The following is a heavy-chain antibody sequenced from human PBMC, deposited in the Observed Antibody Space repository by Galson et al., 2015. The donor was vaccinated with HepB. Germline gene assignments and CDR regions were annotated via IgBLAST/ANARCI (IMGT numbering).Heavy chain of an antibody. CDR3: AKGWSAVFYDTDV. CDR2: ISGSGGRT. D-gene: IGHD2-8*01. V-gene: IGHV3-23*01. Sequence: SLRLSCAASGFTFSSYAINWVRQAPGKGLEWVSSISGSGGRTRYADSVKGRFTISRDNSKNTLYLQMNSLRAEDTAVYYCAKGWSAVFYDTDVWGQGTTVIVSS. J-gene: IGHJ6*02. CDR1: GFTFSSYA.